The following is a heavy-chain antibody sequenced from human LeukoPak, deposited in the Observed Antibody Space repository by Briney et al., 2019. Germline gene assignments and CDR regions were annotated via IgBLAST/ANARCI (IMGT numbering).Heavy chain of an antibody. CDR2: IYTSGST. D-gene: IGHD1-26*01. J-gene: IGHJ5*02. CDR1: GGSISSYY. V-gene: IGHV4-4*07. CDR3: ARELVGANRGLNWFDP. Sequence: PSETLSLTCTVSGGSISSYYWSWIRQPAGKGLEWIGRIYTSGSTNYNPSLKSRVTMSVDTSKNQFSLKLSSVTAADTAVYYCARELVGANRGLNWFDPWGQGTLVTVSS.